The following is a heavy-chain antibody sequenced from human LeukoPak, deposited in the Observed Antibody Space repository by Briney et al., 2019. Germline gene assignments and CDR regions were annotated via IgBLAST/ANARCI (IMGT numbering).Heavy chain of an antibody. CDR1: GFTFSSYA. J-gene: IGHJ6*03. D-gene: IGHD1-26*01. CDR3: AKGGIGGSYTYYYYMDV. V-gene: IGHV3-23*01. CDR2: ISGSGGST. Sequence: PGGSLRLSCAASGFTFSSYAMSWVRQAPGKGLEWVSAISGSGGSTYYADSVKGRFTISRDNSKNTLYLQMNSLRAEDTAVYYCAKGGIGGSYTYYYYMDVWGKGTTVTVSS.